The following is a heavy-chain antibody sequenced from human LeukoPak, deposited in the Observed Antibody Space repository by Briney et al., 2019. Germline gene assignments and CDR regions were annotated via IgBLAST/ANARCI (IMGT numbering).Heavy chain of an antibody. Sequence: GGSLRLSCAASGFTLSSTWMSWVRQTPGKGLEWVANIKQDGSDEYYLDSVKGRFIISRDNGKNSLYLQMSTLTTEDTAVYYCARQPVGFWSGYYQYYFDHWGQGVLVTVSS. CDR3: ARQPVGFWSGYYQYYFDH. J-gene: IGHJ4*02. D-gene: IGHD3-3*01. V-gene: IGHV3-7*01. CDR1: GFTLSSTW. CDR2: IKQDGSDE.